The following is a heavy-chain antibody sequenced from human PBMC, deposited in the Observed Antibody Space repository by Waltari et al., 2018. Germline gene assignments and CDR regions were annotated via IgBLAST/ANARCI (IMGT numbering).Heavy chain of an antibody. Sequence: QLQLQESGPGLVKPSETLSLTCTVSGGSISSSSYYWGWIRQPPGKGLEWIGSIYYSGSTYYNPSLKSRVTISVDTSKNQFSLKLSSVTAADTAVYYCARWSGSYYYFDYWGQGTLVTVSS. CDR2: IYYSGST. J-gene: IGHJ4*02. CDR1: GGSISSSSYY. CDR3: ARWSGSYYYFDY. D-gene: IGHD1-26*01. V-gene: IGHV4-39*07.